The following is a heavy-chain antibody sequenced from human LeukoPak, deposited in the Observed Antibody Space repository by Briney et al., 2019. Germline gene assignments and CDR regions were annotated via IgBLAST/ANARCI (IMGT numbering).Heavy chain of an antibody. CDR3: ASTPNHYYYYMDV. CDR1: GGTFSSYT. J-gene: IGHJ6*03. Sequence: SVKVSCKASGGTFSSYTISWVRQAPGQGLEWMGRIIPILGIANYAQKFQGRVTITADKSTSTAYMELSSLRSEDTAVYYCASTPNHYYYYMDVWGKGTTVTVSS. D-gene: IGHD1-14*01. CDR2: IIPILGIA. V-gene: IGHV1-69*02.